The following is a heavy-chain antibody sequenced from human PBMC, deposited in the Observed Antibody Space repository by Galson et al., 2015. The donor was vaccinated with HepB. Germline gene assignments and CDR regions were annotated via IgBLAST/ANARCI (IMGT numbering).Heavy chain of an antibody. V-gene: IGHV3-9*01. Sequence: SLRLSCAASGFTFDDYAMHWVRQAPGKGLEWVSGISWNSGSIGYADSVKGRFTISRDNAKNSLYLQMNSLRAEDTALYYCAKDELAAAGVTPFDIWGQGTMVTVSS. CDR2: ISWNSGSI. CDR3: AKDELAAAGVTPFDI. J-gene: IGHJ3*02. CDR1: GFTFDDYA. D-gene: IGHD6-13*01.